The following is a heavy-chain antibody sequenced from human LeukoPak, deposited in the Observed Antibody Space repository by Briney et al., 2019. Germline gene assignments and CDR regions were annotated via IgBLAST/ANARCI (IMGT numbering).Heavy chain of an antibody. CDR2: IKRDGSEK. CDR1: GFTLSSYA. J-gene: IGHJ4*02. V-gene: IGHV3-7*01. CDR3: VRDFGYCSGGNCYTVLDY. D-gene: IGHD2-15*01. Sequence: GGSLRLSCAASGFTLSSYAMSWVRQAPGKGLEWVANIKRDGSEKDYVDSVKGRFTISRDNAKNSLFLQMNNLRAEDTAVYYCVRDFGYCSGGNCYTVLDYWGQGTLVTVSS.